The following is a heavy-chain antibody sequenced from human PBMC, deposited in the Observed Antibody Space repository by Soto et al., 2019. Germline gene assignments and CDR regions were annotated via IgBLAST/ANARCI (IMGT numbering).Heavy chain of an antibody. J-gene: IGHJ6*02. CDR3: ARDLGGSGSYSPLDYGMDV. CDR1: GGTFSSYA. Sequence: QVQLVQSGAEVKKPGSSVKVSCKASGGTFSSYAISWVRQAPGQGLEWMGGIIPIFGTANYAQKFQGRVTITADKSQSTADKELSSLRSEDNAVYYCARDLGGSGSYSPLDYGMDVWGQGTTVTVSS. V-gene: IGHV1-69*06. D-gene: IGHD3-10*01. CDR2: IIPIFGTA.